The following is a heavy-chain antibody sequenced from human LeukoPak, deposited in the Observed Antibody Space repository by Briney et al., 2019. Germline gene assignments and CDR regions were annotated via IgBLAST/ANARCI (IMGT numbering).Heavy chain of an antibody. D-gene: IGHD2/OR15-2a*01. Sequence: SETLSLTCTVSGGSISSYYWSWIRQPPGKGLEWIGYIYYSGSTNYNPSLKSRVTISVDTSKNQFSLKLSSVTAADTAVYYCARGALIVTFDYWGQGTLVTVSS. J-gene: IGHJ4*02. CDR1: GGSISSYY. CDR3: ARGALIVTFDY. V-gene: IGHV4-59*08. CDR2: IYYSGST.